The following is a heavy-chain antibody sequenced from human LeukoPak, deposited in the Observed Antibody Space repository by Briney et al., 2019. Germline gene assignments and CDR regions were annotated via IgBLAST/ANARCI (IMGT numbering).Heavy chain of an antibody. D-gene: IGHD2-15*01. CDR3: ARAKSYCSGGSCSSYYYMDV. Sequence: GGSLRLSCAASGFTFSSYETNWVRQAPGKGLEWVSYISSSGSTIYYADSVKGRFTISRDNAKNSLYLQMNSLRAEDTAVYYCARAKSYCSGGSCSSYYYMDVWGKGTTVTISS. J-gene: IGHJ6*03. V-gene: IGHV3-48*03. CDR1: GFTFSSYE. CDR2: ISSSGSTI.